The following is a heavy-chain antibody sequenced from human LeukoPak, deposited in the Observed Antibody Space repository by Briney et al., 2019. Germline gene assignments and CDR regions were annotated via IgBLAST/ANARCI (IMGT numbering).Heavy chain of an antibody. J-gene: IGHJ4*02. CDR3: ARRQYSYGSFDY. D-gene: IGHD5-18*01. CDR1: GGSISSSGYS. CDR2: IYYSGGST. V-gene: IGHV4-39*01. Sequence: SETLSLTCTVSGGSISSSGYSWGWIRQPPGKGLEWIASIYYSGGSTYYNPSLKSRVTISVDTSKNQFSLKVSSVAAADTAVYYCARRQYSYGSFDYWGQGTLVAVSS.